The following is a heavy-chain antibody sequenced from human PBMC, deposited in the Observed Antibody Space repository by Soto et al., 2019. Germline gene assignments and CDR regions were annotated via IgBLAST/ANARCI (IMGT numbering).Heavy chain of an antibody. CDR1: GFPFDAYA. J-gene: IGHJ5*01. V-gene: IGHV3-9*01. Sequence: EVQLVESGGGVVQPGRSLRLSCAASGFPFDAYAMHGVRQAPGKGLEWVSGISWNSGRVGYAGSVKGRFTISRDNAKNSLNLQMNSLRGDDTVLYFCANESLRYTKYYNWFDSWSKGTLVTVSS. D-gene: IGHD3-9*01. CDR3: ANESLRYTKYYNWFDS. CDR2: ISWNSGRV.